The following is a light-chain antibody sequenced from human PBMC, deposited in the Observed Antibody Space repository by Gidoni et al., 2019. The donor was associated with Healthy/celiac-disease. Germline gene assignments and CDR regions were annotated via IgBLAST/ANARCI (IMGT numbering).Light chain of an antibody. Sequence: DIQMTQSPSSLSASVGDRVTITCRASQSISGYLNWYQQKPGKAPKLLIYAASSLQSGVPSRFSGSGSGTDFTLTISSLQPEDFATYYCQQSYSTPYTFXQXTKLEIK. CDR3: QQSYSTPYT. CDR1: QSISGY. J-gene: IGKJ2*01. V-gene: IGKV1-39*01. CDR2: AAS.